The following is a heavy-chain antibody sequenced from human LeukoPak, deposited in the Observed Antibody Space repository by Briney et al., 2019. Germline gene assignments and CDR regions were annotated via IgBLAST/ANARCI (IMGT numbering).Heavy chain of an antibody. CDR3: ARDDLYRNRGVESYGDYALLFDY. J-gene: IGHJ4*02. CDR2: IYYSGST. Sequence: SETLSLTCTVSGGSISSYYWSWIRQPPGKGLEWIGYIYYSGSTNYNPSLKSRVTISVDTSKNQFSLMLSSVTAANTAVYYCARDDLYRNRGVESYGDYALLFDYWGQGTLVTVSS. D-gene: IGHD4-17*01. CDR1: GGSISSYY. V-gene: IGHV4-59*12.